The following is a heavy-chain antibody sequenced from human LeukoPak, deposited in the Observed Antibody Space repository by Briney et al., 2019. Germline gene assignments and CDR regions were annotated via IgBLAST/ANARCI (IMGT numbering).Heavy chain of an antibody. CDR2: IYYSGST. CDR3: ARENGDYALDY. V-gene: IGHV4-59*01. Sequence: SETLSLTCTVSGGSISPYYWSWIRQPPGKGLEWIGYIYYSGSTNYNPSLKSRVTISVDTSKNQFSLKLSSVTAADTAVYYCARENGDYALDYWGQGTLVTVSS. D-gene: IGHD4-17*01. J-gene: IGHJ4*02. CDR1: GGSISPYY.